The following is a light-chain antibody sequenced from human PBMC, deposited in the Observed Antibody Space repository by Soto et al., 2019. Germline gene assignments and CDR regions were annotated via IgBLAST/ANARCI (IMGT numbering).Light chain of an antibody. Sequence: EIVMTQSPATLSVSPGERATLSCRASQSVGINVAWYQQKPGQAPRLLIYGASSRATGVPARFSGSGSGTEFTLTITSLQSEDSAVYFCQPYNNWPRTFGQGPKVDIK. CDR2: GAS. V-gene: IGKV3-15*01. CDR1: QSVGIN. J-gene: IGKJ1*01. CDR3: QPYNNWPRT.